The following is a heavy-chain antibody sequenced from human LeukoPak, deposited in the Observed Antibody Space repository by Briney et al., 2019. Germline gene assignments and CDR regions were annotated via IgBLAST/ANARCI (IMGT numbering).Heavy chain of an antibody. Sequence: PGGSLRLSCAASGFTFSSNAMSWVRQAPGKGLEWVSAISGCGGSTYYADSVKGRFTISRDNSKNTLYLQVNSLRAEDTALYYCAKDDVEYSSSLRVDWFDPWGQGTLVTASS. V-gene: IGHV3-23*01. CDR2: ISGCGGST. D-gene: IGHD6-6*01. CDR3: AKDDVEYSSSLRVDWFDP. CDR1: GFTFSSNA. J-gene: IGHJ5*02.